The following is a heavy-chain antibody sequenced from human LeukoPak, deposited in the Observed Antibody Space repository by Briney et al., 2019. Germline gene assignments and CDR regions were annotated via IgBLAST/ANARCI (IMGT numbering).Heavy chain of an antibody. D-gene: IGHD3-3*01. CDR2: ISAYNGNT. Sequence: GASVKVSCKASGYTFTSYGISWVRQAPGQGLEWMGWISAYNGNTNYAQKLQGRVTMTTDTSTSTAYMELRSLRSDDTAVYYCARVNSPDFRSGYHYYYYMDVWGKGTTVTVSS. J-gene: IGHJ6*03. CDR3: ARVNSPDFRSGYHYYYYMDV. CDR1: GYTFTSYG. V-gene: IGHV1-18*01.